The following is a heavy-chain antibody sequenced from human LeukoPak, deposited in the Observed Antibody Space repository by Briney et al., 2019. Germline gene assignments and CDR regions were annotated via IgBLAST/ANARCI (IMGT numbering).Heavy chain of an antibody. Sequence: GGSLRLSCAASGLTVSSNYMNWVRQAPGKGLEWVSYISSSSSTIYYADSVKGRFTISRDNAKNSLYLQMNSLRAEDTAVYYCATGPHYDSYHWGQGTLVTVSS. D-gene: IGHD3-3*01. V-gene: IGHV3-48*01. CDR3: ATGPHYDSYH. CDR1: GLTVSSNY. CDR2: ISSSSSTI. J-gene: IGHJ5*02.